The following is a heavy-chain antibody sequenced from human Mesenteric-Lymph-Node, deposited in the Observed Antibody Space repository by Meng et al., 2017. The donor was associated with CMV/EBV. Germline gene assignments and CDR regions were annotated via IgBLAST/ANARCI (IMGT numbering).Heavy chain of an antibody. J-gene: IGHJ4*02. V-gene: IGHV3-74*01. Sequence: LSLTCAASGFTFSSYWMHWVRQAPGKGLVWVSRINSDGSSTSYADSVKGRFTISRDNAKNTLYLQMNSLRAEDTAVYYCAREDSSGYYDYFDYWGQGTLVTVSS. D-gene: IGHD3-22*01. CDR3: AREDSSGYYDYFDY. CDR1: GFTFSSYW. CDR2: INSDGSST.